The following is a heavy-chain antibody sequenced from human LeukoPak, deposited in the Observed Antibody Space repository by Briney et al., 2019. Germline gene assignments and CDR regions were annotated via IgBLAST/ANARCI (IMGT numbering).Heavy chain of an antibody. Sequence: GASVKVSCKASGGTFTNYAISWVRQAPGQGLEWMGWIIPLLGTPNYAQKFQGRVTITADDSTSTAYMELTSLRSEDTAVYYCAEDSSMVTTRAPYYYYYLDVWGQGTTVTVSS. V-gene: IGHV1-69*11. J-gene: IGHJ6*02. CDR1: GGTFTNYA. CDR3: AEDSSMVTTRAPYYYYYLDV. D-gene: IGHD4-17*01. CDR2: IIPLLGTP.